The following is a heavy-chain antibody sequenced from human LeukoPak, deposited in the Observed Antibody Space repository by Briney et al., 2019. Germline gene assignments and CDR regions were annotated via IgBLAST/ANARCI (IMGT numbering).Heavy chain of an antibody. CDR2: INTDEDST. V-gene: IGHV3-64*02. D-gene: IGHD6-19*01. CDR3: VRAGYTSDKFLDD. J-gene: IGHJ4*02. Sequence: GGSLRLSCAASGFTFRSYAFHWVRQAPGKGLEYVSAINTDEDSTYYAESVRGRFTISRDNSRNTLHLQMGTLRIEDTAVYYCVRAGYTSDKFLDDWGQGTLVTVSS. CDR1: GFTFRSYA.